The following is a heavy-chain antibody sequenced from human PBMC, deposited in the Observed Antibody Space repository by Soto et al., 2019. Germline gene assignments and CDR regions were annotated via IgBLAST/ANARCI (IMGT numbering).Heavy chain of an antibody. D-gene: IGHD3-16*01. CDR3: ARWGTTGGLDV. Sequence: QVQLVESGGGVVQPGTSLRVSCVGSGFTFRSYVIRWVRQAPGKGLEWVALTSYDGSDKYYGDSVRGRFTISRDNSRNTVDLRMDNLRLEDTALYYCARWGTTGGLDVWGQGTLV. CDR1: GFTFRSYV. CDR2: TSYDGSDK. V-gene: IGHV3-30*19. J-gene: IGHJ1*01.